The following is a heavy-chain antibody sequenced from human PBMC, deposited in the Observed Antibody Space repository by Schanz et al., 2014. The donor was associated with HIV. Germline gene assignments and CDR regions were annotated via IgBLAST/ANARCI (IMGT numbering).Heavy chain of an antibody. V-gene: IGHV3-33*08. J-gene: IGHJ6*02. CDR2: MWYDESHK. CDR3: ARETSGFSTSWPPRYHYYGMDV. CDR1: GLTFSSSI. Sequence: VQMVESGGRLVRPGGSLRLSCTASGLTFSSSIMHWVRQAPGKGLEWVAAMWYDESHKGYADSVKGRFTISRDNSKNTLYLEMNSLRPEDTAVYYCARETSGFSTSWPPRYHYYGMDVWGQGTTVTVSS. D-gene: IGHD6-13*01.